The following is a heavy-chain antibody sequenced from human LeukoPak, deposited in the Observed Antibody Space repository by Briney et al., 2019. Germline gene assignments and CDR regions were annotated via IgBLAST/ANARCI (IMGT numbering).Heavy chain of an antibody. D-gene: IGHD2-8*01. CDR2: IYYSGST. CDR1: GGSISSSSYY. J-gene: IGHJ5*02. Sequence: PSETLSLTCTVSGGSISSSSYYWGWIRQPPGKGLEWIGSIYYSGSTYYNPSLKSRVTISVDTSKNQFSLKLSSVTAADTAVYYCASRDRMVVDPWGQGTLVTVSS. CDR3: ASRDRMVVDP. V-gene: IGHV4-39*01.